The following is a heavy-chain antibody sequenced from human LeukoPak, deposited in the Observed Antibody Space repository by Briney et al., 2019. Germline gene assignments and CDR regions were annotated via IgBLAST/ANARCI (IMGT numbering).Heavy chain of an antibody. D-gene: IGHD2/OR15-2a*01. CDR2: INWNGGST. Sequence: QSGGSLRLSCATSGFTFDDYGMSWVRQAPGKGLEWVSDINWNGGSTGYAGSVKGRFTISRDNAKISLYLQMNSLRAEDTAVYYCARAGNNYYYYMDVWGKGTTVTVSS. CDR3: ARAGNNYYYYMDV. J-gene: IGHJ6*03. CDR1: GFTFDDYG. V-gene: IGHV3-20*04.